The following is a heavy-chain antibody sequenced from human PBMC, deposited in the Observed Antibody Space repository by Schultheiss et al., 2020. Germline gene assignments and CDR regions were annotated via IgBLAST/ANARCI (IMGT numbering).Heavy chain of an antibody. CDR1: GYTFTSYA. CDR2: INAGNGNT. CDR3: ARGLTTTPYYDFWSGYFAYYYYGMDV. D-gene: IGHD3-3*01. Sequence: ASVKVSCKASGYTFTSYAMHWVRQAPGQRLEWMGWINAGNGNTKYSQKFQGRVTITRDTSASTAYMELSSLRSEDTAVYYCARGLTTTPYYDFWSGYFAYYYYGMDVWGQGTTVTVSS. J-gene: IGHJ6*02. V-gene: IGHV1-3*01.